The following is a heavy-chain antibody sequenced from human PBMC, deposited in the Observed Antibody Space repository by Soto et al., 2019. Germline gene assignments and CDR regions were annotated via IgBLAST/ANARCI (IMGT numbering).Heavy chain of an antibody. CDR3: ARDGGYDILTGLDP. CDR1: GFTFSSYG. D-gene: IGHD3-9*01. J-gene: IGHJ5*02. CDR2: IWYDGSNK. Sequence: QVQLVESGGGVVQPGRSLRLSCAASGFTFSSYGMHWVRQAPGKGLEWVAVIWYDGSNKYYADSVKGRFTISRDNSKNALYLEMNSLSAEDTAVYYCARDGGYDILTGLDPWGQGTLVTVSS. V-gene: IGHV3-33*01.